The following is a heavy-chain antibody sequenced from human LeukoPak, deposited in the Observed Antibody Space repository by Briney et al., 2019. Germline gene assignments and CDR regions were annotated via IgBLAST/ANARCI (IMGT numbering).Heavy chain of an antibody. V-gene: IGHV3-11*01. Sequence: GGSLRLSCAASGFIFSDYYMTWVRQAPGKGLEWLSSISTTGTTTYYAVSVKGRFTISRDNAKNSLYLQMNSLRAEDTAVYYCARRVYYGSGTSQYYFDYWGQGTLVTVSS. J-gene: IGHJ4*02. D-gene: IGHD3-10*01. CDR1: GFIFSDYY. CDR3: ARRVYYGSGTSQYYFDY. CDR2: ISTTGTTT.